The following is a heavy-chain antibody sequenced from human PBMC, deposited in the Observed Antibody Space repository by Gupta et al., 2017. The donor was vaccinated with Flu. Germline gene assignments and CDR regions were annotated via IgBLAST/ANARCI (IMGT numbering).Heavy chain of an antibody. D-gene: IGHD2-2*01. CDR3: ARVQYCSTTSCYEPFDS. CDR2: NNPDSGGT. J-gene: IGHJ4*02. V-gene: IGHV1-2*06. Sequence: PEQGLEWMGRNNPDSGGTKYAQKFQGRVTMTSDTSINTAYMELSSLRSDDTAVYYCARVQYCSTTSCYEPFDSWGQGTQVSVSS.